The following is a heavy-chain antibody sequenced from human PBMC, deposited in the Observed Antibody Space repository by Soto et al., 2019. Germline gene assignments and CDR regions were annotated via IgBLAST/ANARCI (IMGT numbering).Heavy chain of an antibody. V-gene: IGHV1-69*06. Sequence: SVKVSCKASGGTFSSYAISWVRQAPGQGLEWMGGIIPIFGTANYAQKFQGRVTITADKSTSTAYMELSSLRSEDTAVYYCASRPPGIAVVAATHPYYYYGMDVWGQGTTVTVSS. D-gene: IGHD2-15*01. CDR3: ASRPPGIAVVAATHPYYYYGMDV. J-gene: IGHJ6*02. CDR2: IIPIFGTA. CDR1: GGTFSSYA.